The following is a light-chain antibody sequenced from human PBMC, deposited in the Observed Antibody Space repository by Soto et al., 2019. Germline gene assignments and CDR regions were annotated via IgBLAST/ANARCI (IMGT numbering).Light chain of an antibody. Sequence: EIVLAQSPCTLSLSPGERATLSFMASQSVSSSYLSWYHQKPGQAPRLLIYGASSRATGIPDRFSGSGSGTEFTLTISSLQSEDFALYYCHQYNSWPPGTFGQGTKVDIK. CDR1: QSVSSSY. CDR3: HQYNSWPPGT. V-gene: IGKV3-20*01. J-gene: IGKJ2*01. CDR2: GAS.